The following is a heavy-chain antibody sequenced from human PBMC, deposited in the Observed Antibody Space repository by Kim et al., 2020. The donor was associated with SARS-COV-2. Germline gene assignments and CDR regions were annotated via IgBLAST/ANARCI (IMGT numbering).Heavy chain of an antibody. CDR2: TYTVGNT. CDR1: GISVTTSY. V-gene: IGHV3-53*01. J-gene: IGHJ5*02. D-gene: IGHD1-1*01. CDR3: AREGMGNCLET. Sequence: GGSLRLSCEVSGISVTTSYMSWVRQAPGKGLEWVRVTYTVGNTFYAASVKGRFIISGAISENTVYFQINSLKAGDTAAYFFAREGMGNCLETWGRGTLVT.